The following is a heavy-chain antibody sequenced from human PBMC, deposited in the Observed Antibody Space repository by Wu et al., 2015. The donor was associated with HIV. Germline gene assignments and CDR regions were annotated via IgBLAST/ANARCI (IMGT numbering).Heavy chain of an antibody. CDR3: ATGPYDSSGYRYTLGKN. J-gene: IGHJ4*02. CDR2: FDPEDGET. CDR1: GGTFNKYA. Sequence: QVQLVQSGPEVQKPGSSVKVSCEASGGTFNKYAITWVRQAPGKGLEWMGGFDPEDGETIYAQKFQGRVTMTEDTSTDTAYMELSSLRSEDTAVYYCATGPYDSSGYRYTLGKNWGQGTLVTVSS. V-gene: IGHV1-24*01. D-gene: IGHD3-22*01.